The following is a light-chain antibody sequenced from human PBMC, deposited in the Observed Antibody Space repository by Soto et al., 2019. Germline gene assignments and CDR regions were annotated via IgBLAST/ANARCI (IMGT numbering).Light chain of an antibody. Sequence: SYELTQTPSVSVSPGQTATITCSGDELPKQFVFWYQQKPGQAPVLVIQKDTERPSGIPERFSGSTSGTLVTLTISGVQAEDEADYYCQSADNSGVVFGVGTKLTVL. J-gene: IGLJ2*01. CDR3: QSADNSGVV. CDR1: ELPKQF. V-gene: IGLV3-25*02. CDR2: KDT.